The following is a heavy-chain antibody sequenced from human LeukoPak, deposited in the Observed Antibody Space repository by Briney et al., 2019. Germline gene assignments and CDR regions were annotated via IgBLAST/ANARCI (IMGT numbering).Heavy chain of an antibody. J-gene: IGHJ4*02. D-gene: IGHD3-22*01. Sequence: PSETLSLTCTVSGGSISSSSYYWGWIRQPPGKGLEWIGSIYYSGNTYYNPSLKSRVSISVDTSKNQFSLKLSSVTAADTAVYYCARDRYYYDSSGYYSFVYWGQGTLVTVSS. CDR1: GGSISSSSYY. CDR2: IYYSGNT. V-gene: IGHV4-39*07. CDR3: ARDRYYYDSSGYYSFVY.